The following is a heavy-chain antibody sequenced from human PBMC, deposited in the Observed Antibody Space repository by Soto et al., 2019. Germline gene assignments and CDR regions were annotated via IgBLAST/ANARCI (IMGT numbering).Heavy chain of an antibody. J-gene: IGHJ4*02. CDR1: GYTFTSYG. CDR2: ISAYNGNT. D-gene: IGHD4-17*01. Sequence: ASVKVSCKASGYTFTSYGISWVRQAPGQGLEWMGWISAYNGNTNYAQKLQGRVTMTTDTSTSTAYMELRSLRSDDTAVYYCARERDYGDYSPHFDEWGQGALVTVSS. CDR3: ARERDYGDYSPHFDE. V-gene: IGHV1-18*01.